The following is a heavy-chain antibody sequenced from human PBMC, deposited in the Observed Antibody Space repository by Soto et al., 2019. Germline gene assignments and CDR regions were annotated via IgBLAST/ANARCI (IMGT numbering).Heavy chain of an antibody. D-gene: IGHD4-17*01. CDR2: ISSSGSYI. CDR1: GFTFSSDS. CDR3: ARDLAPMTRVHDDAFDI. J-gene: IGHJ3*02. Sequence: EVQLVESGGGLVKPGGSLRLSCAASGFTFSSDSMNWVRQAPGKGLEWVSSISSSGSYIYYADSVKGRFTISRDNAKNSLYLKMNRLRAEDTAVYYCARDLAPMTRVHDDAFDIWGQGTMVTVSS. V-gene: IGHV3-21*01.